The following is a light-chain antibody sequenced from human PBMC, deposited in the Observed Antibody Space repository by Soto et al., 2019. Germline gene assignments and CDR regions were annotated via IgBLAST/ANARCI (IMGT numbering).Light chain of an antibody. CDR2: DAS. J-gene: IGKJ1*01. CDR1: QTISSW. CDR3: QQYNSWT. Sequence: DIQMTQSPSTLSGSVGDRVTITCRASQTISSWLAWYQQKPGKAPKLLFYDASSLESGVPSRFSGSGSGTEFTLTISSLQPDDFATYYCQQYNSWTFGQGTKVDIK. V-gene: IGKV1-5*01.